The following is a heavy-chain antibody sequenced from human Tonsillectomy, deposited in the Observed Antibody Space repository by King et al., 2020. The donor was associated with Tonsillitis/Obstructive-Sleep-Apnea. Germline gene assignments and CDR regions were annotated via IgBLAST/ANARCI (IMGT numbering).Heavy chain of an antibody. CDR1: GGSISTYY. J-gene: IGHJ4*02. CDR3: ARGPVVGATIYFDY. D-gene: IGHD1-26*01. CDR2: IYYSGST. V-gene: IGHV4-59*01. Sequence: QLQESGPGLVKPSETLSLTCTVSGGSISTYYWSWFRQPPGRGLECLGYIYYSGSTNYNPSLKSRVTISVDTSKIQFSLKLSSVTAADTAVYYCARGPVVGATIYFDYWGQGTLVTVSS.